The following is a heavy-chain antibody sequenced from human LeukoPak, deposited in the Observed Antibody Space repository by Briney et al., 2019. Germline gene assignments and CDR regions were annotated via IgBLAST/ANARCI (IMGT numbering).Heavy chain of an antibody. Sequence: GGSLRLSCTASGFTFGDYAMSWVRQAPGRGLEWVGFIRSKAYGGTTEYAASVKGRFTISRDDSESIAYLQMNSLKTEDTAVYYSTRGFQNYYDSSGYYDYFDYWGQGTLVTVSS. J-gene: IGHJ4*02. D-gene: IGHD3-22*01. CDR1: GFTFGDYA. V-gene: IGHV3-49*04. CDR2: IRSKAYGGTT. CDR3: TRGFQNYYDSSGYYDYFDY.